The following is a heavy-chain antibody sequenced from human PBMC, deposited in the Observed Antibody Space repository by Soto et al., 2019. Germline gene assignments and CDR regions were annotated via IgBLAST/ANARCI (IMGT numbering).Heavy chain of an antibody. D-gene: IGHD6-19*01. V-gene: IGHV1-46*01. CDR2: INPSGGST. CDR3: ARLLAVAGSHYYGMAV. CDR1: GYTFTSYY. Sequence: ASVKVSCKSSGYTFTSYYMHWVRQAPGQGLEWMGIINPSGGSTSYAQKFQGRVTMTRDTSTSTVYMELSSLRSEDTAVYYCARLLAVAGSHYYGMAVWGQGTTVTVSS. J-gene: IGHJ6*02.